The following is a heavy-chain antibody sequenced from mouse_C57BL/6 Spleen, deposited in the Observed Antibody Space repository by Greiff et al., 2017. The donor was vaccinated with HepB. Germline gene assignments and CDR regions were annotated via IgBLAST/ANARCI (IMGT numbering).Heavy chain of an antibody. CDR3: ARPIYDGYYIDY. J-gene: IGHJ2*01. D-gene: IGHD2-3*01. Sequence: VQLQHPGAELVKPGASVKMSCKASGYTFTSYWITWVKQRPGQGLEWIGDIYPGSGSTNYNEKFKSKATLTVDTSSSTAYMQLSSLTSEDSAVYYCARPIYDGYYIDYWGQGTTLTVSS. CDR1: GYTFTSYW. V-gene: IGHV1-55*01. CDR2: IYPGSGST.